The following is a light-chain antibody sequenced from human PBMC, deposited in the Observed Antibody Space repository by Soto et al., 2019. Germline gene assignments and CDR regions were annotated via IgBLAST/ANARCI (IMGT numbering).Light chain of an antibody. Sequence: GARVTITCRASQRISSYLNWYQQKPGKAPKLLIYAASSLQSGVPSRLSGSGSGTDFTLTISSLQPEDFATYYCQQVNSYPITFGQGTRLEIK. V-gene: IGKV1-39*01. CDR2: AAS. CDR3: QQVNSYPIT. CDR1: QRISSY. J-gene: IGKJ5*01.